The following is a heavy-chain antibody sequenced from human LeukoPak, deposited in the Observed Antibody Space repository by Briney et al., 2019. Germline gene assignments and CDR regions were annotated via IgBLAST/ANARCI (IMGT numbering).Heavy chain of an antibody. CDR3: ARVPQFNGLFDY. V-gene: IGHV4-61*01. CDR2: IYYSGST. D-gene: IGHD2-8*01. J-gene: IGHJ4*02. Sequence: PSETLSLTCTVSGGSVSSDSYYWSWLRQPPGKGLEWIGYIYYSGSTNYNPSLKSRVTISIDTSKNQFSLKLTSVTAADTAVYYCARVPQFNGLFDYWGQGTLVTVSS. CDR1: GGSVSSDSYY.